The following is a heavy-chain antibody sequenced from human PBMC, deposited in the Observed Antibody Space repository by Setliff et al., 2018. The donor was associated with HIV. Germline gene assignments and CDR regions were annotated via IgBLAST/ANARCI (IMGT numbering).Heavy chain of an antibody. CDR1: GGFISTYY. J-gene: IGHJ4*02. V-gene: IGHV4-59*01. Sequence: SETLSLTCTVSGGFISTYYWSWIRQPPGKGLEWVGYVFHDGSVDYNPSLKSRVTMSVDTAKNQSSLSLSSVTAADTAVYYCARDGGSLWRFDRWGQGTLVTVSS. CDR2: VFHDGSV. CDR3: ARDGGSLWRFDR. D-gene: IGHD2-15*01.